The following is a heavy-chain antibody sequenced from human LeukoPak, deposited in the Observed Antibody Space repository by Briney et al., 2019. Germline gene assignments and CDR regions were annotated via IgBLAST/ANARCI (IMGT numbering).Heavy chain of an antibody. CDR2: IYPGDSDT. V-gene: IGHV5-51*01. CDR1: GYSFTSYW. CDR3: ARPPDNYGSGSYYRY. D-gene: IGHD3-10*01. J-gene: IGHJ4*02. Sequence: GESLKISCKGSGYSFTSYWIGWVRQMPGKGLEWMGIIYPGDSDTRYSPSFQGQVTISADKSISTAYLQWSSLKASDTAMYYCARPPDNYGSGSYYRYWGQGTLVTVSS.